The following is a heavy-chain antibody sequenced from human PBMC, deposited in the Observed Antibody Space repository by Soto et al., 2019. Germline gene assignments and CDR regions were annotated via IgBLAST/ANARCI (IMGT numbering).Heavy chain of an antibody. CDR1: GGTFSSYT. V-gene: IGHV1-69*04. Sequence: GASVKVSCKASGGTFSSYTISWVRQAPGQGLEWMGRINPSLGIANYSQKFQGRVTITRDTSASTAYMELSSLRSEDTAVYYCARDTVFGVQDYYYYYMDVWGKGTTVTVSS. J-gene: IGHJ6*03. CDR3: ARDTVFGVQDYYYYYMDV. D-gene: IGHD3-3*01. CDR2: INPSLGIA.